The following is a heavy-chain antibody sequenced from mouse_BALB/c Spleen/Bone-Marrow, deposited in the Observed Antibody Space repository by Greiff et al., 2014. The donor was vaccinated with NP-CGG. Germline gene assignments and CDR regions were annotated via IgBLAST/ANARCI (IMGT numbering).Heavy chain of an antibody. Sequence: QVQLQQPGPGLVQPSQRLSITCTVSGFSLNTYGIHWIRQSPGKGLGWLGVILSGGSSDYNAAFIPRVSINKDNSKSQVFFKMNSLQANDTAIYYCARNYDYDAYYFDYWGQGTFITVSS. D-gene: IGHD2-4*01. CDR1: GFSLNTYG. V-gene: IGHV2-2*02. CDR3: ARNYDYDAYYFDY. CDR2: ILSGGSS. J-gene: IGHJ2*02.